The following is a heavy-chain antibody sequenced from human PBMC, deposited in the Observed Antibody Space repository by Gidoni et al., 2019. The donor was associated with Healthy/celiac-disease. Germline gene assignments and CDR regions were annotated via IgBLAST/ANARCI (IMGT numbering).Heavy chain of an antibody. D-gene: IGHD2-21*02. CDR3: ARFWVVTNWFDP. V-gene: IGHV4-39*01. CDR2: IYYSGST. CDR1: GGSISSSSYY. Sequence: QLQLQESGPGLVKPSETLSLTCTVSGGSISSSSYYWGWLRQPPGEGLGWIGSIYYSGSTYYNPSLKSRVTISVDTSKNQFSLKLSSVTAADTAVYYCARFWVVTNWFDPWGQGTLVTVSS. J-gene: IGHJ5*02.